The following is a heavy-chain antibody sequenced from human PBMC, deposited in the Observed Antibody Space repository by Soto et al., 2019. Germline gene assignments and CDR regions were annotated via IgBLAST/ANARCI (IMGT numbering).Heavy chain of an antibody. V-gene: IGHV3-21*04. J-gene: IGHJ6*02. CDR3: AKDRQPGDHYYYYGMDV. CDR1: GFTFSSYS. Sequence: GGSLRLSCAASGFTFSSYSMNWVRQAPGKGLEWVSSISSSSSYIYYADSVKGRFTISRDNSKNTLYLQMNSLRAEDTAVYYCAKDRQPGDHYYYYGMDVWGQGTTVTVSS. D-gene: IGHD7-27*01. CDR2: ISSSSSYI.